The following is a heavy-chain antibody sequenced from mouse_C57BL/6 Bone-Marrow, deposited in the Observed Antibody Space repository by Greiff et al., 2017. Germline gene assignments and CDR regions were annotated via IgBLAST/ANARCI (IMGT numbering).Heavy chain of an antibody. CDR2: IHPNSGST. D-gene: IGHD1-1*01. J-gene: IGHJ4*01. Sequence: VQLQQPGAELVKPGASVKLSCKASGYTFTSYWMHWVKQRPGQGLEWIGMIHPNSGSTNYNEKFKSKATLTVDKSSSTAYMQLSSLTSEDSAVYYCARFPYYYGSSFYAMDYWGQGTLVTVSS. CDR3: ARFPYYYGSSFYAMDY. CDR1: GYTFTSYW. V-gene: IGHV1-64*01.